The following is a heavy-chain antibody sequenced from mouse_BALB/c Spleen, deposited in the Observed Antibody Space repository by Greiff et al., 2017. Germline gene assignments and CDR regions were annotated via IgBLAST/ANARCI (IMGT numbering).Heavy chain of an antibody. CDR1: GYTFTSYY. Sequence: QVQLQQSGAELVKPGASVKLSCKASGYTFTSYYMYWVKQRPGQGLEWIGEINPSNGGTNFNEKFKSKATLTVDKSSSTAYMQLSSLTSEDSAVYYCTRANYGENAMDYWGQGTSVTVSS. D-gene: IGHD1-1*01. J-gene: IGHJ4*01. CDR3: TRANYGENAMDY. V-gene: IGHV1S81*02. CDR2: INPSNGGT.